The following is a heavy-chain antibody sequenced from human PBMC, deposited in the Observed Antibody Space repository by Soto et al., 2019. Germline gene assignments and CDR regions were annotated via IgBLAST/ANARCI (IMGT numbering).Heavy chain of an antibody. V-gene: IGHV3-23*01. J-gene: IGHJ4*02. CDR3: AKGTTAVYCFDF. D-gene: IGHD2-15*01. CDR2: ISATGGSA. Sequence: DVQLLESGGGLVQPGGSLRLSCAASGFTFSSYAMSWVRQAPGKGLEWVSAISATGGSAFYADSVKGRFTISRDNSKNTVFLQIDSLVTDVTAVYYCAKGTTAVYCFDFWGQGTLVTVSS. CDR1: GFTFSSYA.